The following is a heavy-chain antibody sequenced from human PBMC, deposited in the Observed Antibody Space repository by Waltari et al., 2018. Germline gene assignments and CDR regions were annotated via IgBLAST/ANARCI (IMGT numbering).Heavy chain of an antibody. Sequence: EVQLVESGGGFVQSGGSLRLSCAASGCSFSTHSMNWVRQVPGKGLEWLAYIRSNPEGRYYADSVKGRFTISRDSAQNSLYLQLDSLRDEDTAVYYCVRADSSGWDFDDWGQGTLITVSS. CDR2: IRSNPEGR. CDR3: VRADSSGWDFDD. V-gene: IGHV3-48*02. D-gene: IGHD6-19*01. J-gene: IGHJ4*02. CDR1: GCSFSTHS.